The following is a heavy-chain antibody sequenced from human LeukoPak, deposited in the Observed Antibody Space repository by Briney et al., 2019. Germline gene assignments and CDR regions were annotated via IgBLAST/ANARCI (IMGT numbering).Heavy chain of an antibody. V-gene: IGHV4-39*07. CDR3: ARDTVGATFPGAFDI. CDR1: GGSISSGTYY. Sequence: SETLSLTGTVSGGSISSGTYYWGWIRQPPGKGLEWIGSLYYSGTTYYNPSLKSRVTISLDTSKNQFSLKLSSVTAADTAVYLCARDTVGATFPGAFDIWGQGTMVTVSS. J-gene: IGHJ3*02. D-gene: IGHD1-26*01. CDR2: LYYSGTT.